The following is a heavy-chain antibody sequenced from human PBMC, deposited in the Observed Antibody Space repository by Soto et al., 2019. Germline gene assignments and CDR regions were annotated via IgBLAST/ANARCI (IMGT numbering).Heavy chain of an antibody. Sequence: SLTCTVSGGSISSSSYYWGWIRQPPGKGLEWIGSIYYSGSTYYNPSLKSRVTISVDTSKNQFSLKLSSVTAADTATYYCARSMDTGYYYYGMDVWGQGTTVTVSS. V-gene: IGHV4-39*07. CDR3: ARSMDTGYYYYGMDV. J-gene: IGHJ6*02. CDR2: IYYSGST. CDR1: GGSISSSSYY.